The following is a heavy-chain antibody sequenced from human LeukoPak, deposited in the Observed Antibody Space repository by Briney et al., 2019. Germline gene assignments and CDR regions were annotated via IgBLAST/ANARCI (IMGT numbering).Heavy chain of an antibody. CDR1: GFTFSSYG. D-gene: IGHD3-3*01. V-gene: IGHV3-30*18. Sequence: GGSLRLSCAASGFTFSSYGMHWVRQAPGKGLEWVAVISYDGSNKYYADSVKGRFTISRDNSKNTLYLQMNSLRAEDTAVYYCAKEGDFWSGYYTYYFDYWGQGTLVTVSS. J-gene: IGHJ4*02. CDR3: AKEGDFWSGYYTYYFDY. CDR2: ISYDGSNK.